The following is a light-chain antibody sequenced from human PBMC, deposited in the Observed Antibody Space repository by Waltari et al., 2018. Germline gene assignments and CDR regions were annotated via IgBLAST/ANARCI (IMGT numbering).Light chain of an antibody. J-gene: IGLJ3*02. CDR1: SSNIGTNA. CDR3: AACDDSLNGL. Sequence: QSVLTQPPSASGTPGQTVTISCSGSSSNIGTNAVHWYQQLPGTAPRLLIFNNDQRLSWVPDRFSASKSGTSASLAISGLQSEDEADYYCAACDDSLNGLFGGGTKLTVL. V-gene: IGLV1-44*01. CDR2: NND.